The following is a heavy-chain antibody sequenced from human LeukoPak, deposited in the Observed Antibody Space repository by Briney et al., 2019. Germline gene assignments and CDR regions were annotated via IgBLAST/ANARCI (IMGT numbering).Heavy chain of an antibody. J-gene: IGHJ4*02. D-gene: IGHD6-19*01. V-gene: IGHV3-23*01. CDR1: GFTFSKFA. CDR2: ISTSGTP. Sequence: GSLILSCAAAGFTFSKFAMSWVRQAPGKGLEWVSLISTSGTPHYADSVKGRFTISRDNSKNTLYLQINSLRAEDTAVYYCAKDLDSSGWYESPGNYWGQGTLVTVSS. CDR3: AKDLDSSGWYESPGNY.